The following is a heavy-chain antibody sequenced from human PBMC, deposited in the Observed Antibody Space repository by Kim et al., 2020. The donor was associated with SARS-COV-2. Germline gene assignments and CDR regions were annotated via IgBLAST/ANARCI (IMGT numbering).Heavy chain of an antibody. D-gene: IGHD2-21*01. V-gene: IGHV4-39*01. Sequence: SETLSLTCTVSGGSISSSSYYWGWIRQPPGKGLEWIGSIYYSGSTYYDPSLKSRVTISVDTSKNQFSLKVTSVTAADTAVYYCARSNPFCGGDCYYDYWGQGTLVTVSS. CDR1: GGSISSSSYY. CDR3: ARSNPFCGGDCYYDY. J-gene: IGHJ4*02. CDR2: IYYSGST.